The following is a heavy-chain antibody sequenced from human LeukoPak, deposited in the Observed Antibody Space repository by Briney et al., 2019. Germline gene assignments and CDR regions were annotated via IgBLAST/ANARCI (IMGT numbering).Heavy chain of an antibody. D-gene: IGHD2-15*01. J-gene: IGHJ6*02. CDR2: INHSGST. CDR1: GGSSSGYY. V-gene: IGHV4-34*01. Sequence: SETLSLTCAVYGGSSSGYYWSWIRQPPGKGLEWIGEINHSGSTNYNPSLKSRVTISVDTSKNQFSLKLSSVTAADTAVYYCSGYDCSGGSCYRYYYYGMDVWGQGTTVTVSS. CDR3: SGYDCSGGSCYRYYYYGMDV.